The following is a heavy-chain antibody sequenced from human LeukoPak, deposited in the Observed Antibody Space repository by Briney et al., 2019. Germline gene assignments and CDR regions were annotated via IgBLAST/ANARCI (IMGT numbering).Heavy chain of an antibody. J-gene: IGHJ4*02. CDR2: IIHIFGTA. CDR3: AGKIAAAGSYYFDY. CDR1: RCTFSSYV. D-gene: IGHD6-13*01. Sequence: SVKVSLQSSRCTFSSYVFSWVRQAPCRGLAGMGGIIHIFGTANYAQKFQGRVTITADESMSTAYMELSSLRSEDTAVYCCAGKIAAAGSYYFDYWGQGTLVTVSS. V-gene: IGHV1-69*13.